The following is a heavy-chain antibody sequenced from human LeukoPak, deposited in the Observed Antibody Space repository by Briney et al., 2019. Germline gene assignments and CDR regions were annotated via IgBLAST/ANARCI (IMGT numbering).Heavy chain of an antibody. V-gene: IGHV4-61*02. Sequence: SETLSLTCAVSGGSISSGGYYWSWIRQPAGKGLEWIGRVYTSGSTNYNPSLKSRVTISIDTSKNQFSLNLSSVTAADTAVYYCARDQALGYGWPTVLAIDIWGQGTMVTVSS. J-gene: IGHJ3*02. D-gene: IGHD6-19*01. CDR2: VYTSGST. CDR1: GGSISSGGYY. CDR3: ARDQALGYGWPTVLAIDI.